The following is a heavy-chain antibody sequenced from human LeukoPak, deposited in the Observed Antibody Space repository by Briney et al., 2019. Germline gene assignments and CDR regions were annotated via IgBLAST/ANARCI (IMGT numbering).Heavy chain of an antibody. J-gene: IGHJ4*02. CDR1: GGSISSYY. Sequence: SETLSLTCTVSGGSISSYYWSSLRQPPGKGLEWIGYIYYSGNTNYNPSLRSRVSISVDTSKNQFSLKLSSVTAADTAVYYCARGGGDPGYFDYCGQGTLVTVSS. D-gene: IGHD2-21*02. CDR2: IYYSGNT. V-gene: IGHV4-59*01. CDR3: ARGGGDPGYFDY.